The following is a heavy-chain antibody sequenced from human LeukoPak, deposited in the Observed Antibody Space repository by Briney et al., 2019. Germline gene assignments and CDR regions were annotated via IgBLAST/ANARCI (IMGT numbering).Heavy chain of an antibody. Sequence: GRSLRLSCAASGFTFDDYAMHWVRQAPGKGLEWVSGISRNSGSIGYADSVKGRFTISRDNAKNSLYLQMNSLRAEDTALYYCAKDRRRAVAGLFDYWGQGTLVTISS. CDR3: AKDRRRAVAGLFDY. V-gene: IGHV3-9*01. D-gene: IGHD6-19*01. CDR2: ISRNSGSI. J-gene: IGHJ4*02. CDR1: GFTFDDYA.